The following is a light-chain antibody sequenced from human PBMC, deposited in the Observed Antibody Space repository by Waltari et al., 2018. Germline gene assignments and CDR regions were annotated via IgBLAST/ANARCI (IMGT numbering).Light chain of an antibody. J-gene: IGLJ2*01. CDR1: SSNIGSNY. V-gene: IGLV1-44*01. CDR3: ATWDDTLNVVV. Sequence: QSVLTQQASVSGTPGQRVTISCSGSSSNIGSNYATWYQQLPGTAPKLLIYADNQRPSGVPDRFSGSKSGTSASLAISGLQSEDEADYYCATWDDTLNVVVFGGGTKLTVL. CDR2: ADN.